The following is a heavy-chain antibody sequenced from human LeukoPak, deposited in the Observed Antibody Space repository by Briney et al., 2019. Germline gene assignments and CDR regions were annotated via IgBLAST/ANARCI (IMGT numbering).Heavy chain of an antibody. D-gene: IGHD6-6*01. CDR2: IYSGGST. CDR1: GFSVSSDY. CDR3: VRATSSLAFDI. Sequence: PGGSLRLSCAASGFSVSSDYINWFRQAPGKGLEWVSVIYSGGSTYYADSVEGRFTISRHTSKNTVYLYMNNLRPEDTAVYYCVRATSSLAFDIWGQGTEVTVSS. J-gene: IGHJ3*02. V-gene: IGHV3-53*04.